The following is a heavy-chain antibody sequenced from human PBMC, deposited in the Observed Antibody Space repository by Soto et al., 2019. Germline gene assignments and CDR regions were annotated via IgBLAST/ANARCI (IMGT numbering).Heavy chain of an antibody. V-gene: IGHV3-7*04. CDR2: IKQDGSAK. CDR1: GFPFSSYW. Sequence: GGSLRLSCAASGFPFSSYWMSWVRQAPGKGLEWVANIKQDGSAKNYVESVKGRFTISRDNAKNLVYLQTNSLRAEDTAVYYCAGGTGWVHDYWGQGTLVTVSS. D-gene: IGHD1-1*01. J-gene: IGHJ4*02. CDR3: AGGTGWVHDY.